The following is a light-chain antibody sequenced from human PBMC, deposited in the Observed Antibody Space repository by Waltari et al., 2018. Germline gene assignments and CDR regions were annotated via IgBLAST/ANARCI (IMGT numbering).Light chain of an antibody. CDR2: DIS. Sequence: SYVLTQPPSVSVAPGQTARVTCGGNNIGTKSVQWYQQKPGQAPVLVVSDISDRPSGIPGRFSGSNSGNTATLTISRVEVGDEADYYCQVWDSTTDHPVIFGGGTKLTVL. J-gene: IGLJ2*01. CDR1: NIGTKS. V-gene: IGLV3-21*02. CDR3: QVWDSTTDHPVI.